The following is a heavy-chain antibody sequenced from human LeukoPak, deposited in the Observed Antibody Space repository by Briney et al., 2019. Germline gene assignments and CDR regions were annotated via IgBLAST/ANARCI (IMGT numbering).Heavy chain of an antibody. CDR2: INHSGST. Sequence: PSETLSLTCAVYGVSFSGYYWGWLRQPPGKGLEWLGEINHSGSTNYNPSLKSRVTISVDTSKNQFSLKMSSETAADTAVYYCARCRNVLMVYASGSLDEYYFVYWGQGTLVTVPS. J-gene: IGHJ4*02. D-gene: IGHD2-8*01. CDR1: GVSFSGYY. V-gene: IGHV4-34*01. CDR3: ARCRNVLMVYASGSLDEYYFVY.